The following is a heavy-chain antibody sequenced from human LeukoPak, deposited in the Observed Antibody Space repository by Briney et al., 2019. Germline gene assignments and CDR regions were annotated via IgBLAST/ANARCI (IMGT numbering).Heavy chain of an antibody. J-gene: IGHJ5*02. CDR3: ARGYYDILTGYYDNWFDP. Sequence: GASVKVSCKTSGYPFTTWEINWVRQAPGQGLEWMGWINPNSGGTNYAQKFQGRVTMTRDTSISTAYMELSRLRSDDTAVYYCARGYYDILTGYYDNWFDPWGQGTLVTVSS. D-gene: IGHD3-9*01. V-gene: IGHV1-2*02. CDR2: INPNSGGT. CDR1: GYPFTTWE.